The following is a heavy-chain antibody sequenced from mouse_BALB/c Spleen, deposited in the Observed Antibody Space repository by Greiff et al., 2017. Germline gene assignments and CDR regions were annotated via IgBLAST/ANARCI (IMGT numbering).Heavy chain of an antibody. Sequence: EVHLVESGGGLVQPGGSMKLSCVASGFTFSNYWMNWVRQSPEKGLEWVAEIRLKSNNYATHYAESVKGRFTISRDDSKSSVYLQMNNLRAEDTGIYYCTREDYGPAWFAYWGQGTLVTVSA. CDR2: IRLKSNNYAT. CDR3: TREDYGPAWFAY. V-gene: IGHV6-6*02. J-gene: IGHJ3*01. CDR1: GFTFSNYW. D-gene: IGHD1-1*01.